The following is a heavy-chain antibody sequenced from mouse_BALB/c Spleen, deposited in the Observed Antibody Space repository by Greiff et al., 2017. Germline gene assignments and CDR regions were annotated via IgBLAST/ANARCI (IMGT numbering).Heavy chain of an antibody. CDR3: GREYYRYDGWFGY. CDR2: IWAGGST. Sequence: QVQLQQSGPGLVAPSQSLSITCTVSGFSLTSYGVHWVRQPPGKGLEWLGVIWAGGSTNYNSALMSRLSISKDNSKSQVFLKMNSLQTDDTAMYWWGREYYRYDGWFGYWGQGTLVTVSA. V-gene: IGHV2-9*02. CDR1: GFSLTSYG. D-gene: IGHD2-14*01. J-gene: IGHJ3*01.